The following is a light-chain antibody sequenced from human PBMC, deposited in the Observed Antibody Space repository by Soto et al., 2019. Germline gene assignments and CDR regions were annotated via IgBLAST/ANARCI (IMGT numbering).Light chain of an antibody. CDR1: QSIRNW. CDR2: KAS. J-gene: IGKJ1*01. V-gene: IGKV1-5*03. CDR3: QQYNGYSST. Sequence: DIQMTQSPSTLSASVGDRVTITCRASQSIRNWLAWYQQRPGKAPNLLIYKASSLESGVPSRFSGSGSGTDFTLTISSLQPDDFATYFCQQYNGYSSTFGQGTKVDIK.